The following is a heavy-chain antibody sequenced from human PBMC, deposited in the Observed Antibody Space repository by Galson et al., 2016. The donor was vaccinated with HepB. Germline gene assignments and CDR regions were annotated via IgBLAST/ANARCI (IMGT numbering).Heavy chain of an antibody. CDR2: IRTQVNDHAT. D-gene: IGHD6-25*01. Sequence: SLRLSCAASGFTFSGSTIHWVRQASGKGLEWVGRIRTQVNDHATAYAASLKGRFVISRDDSNKTAYLQMNSLKIEDTAVYYCTRDLAAIAFFDLWGQGTLVTVSS. J-gene: IGHJ4*02. CDR3: TRDLAAIAFFDL. V-gene: IGHV3-73*01. CDR1: GFTFSGST.